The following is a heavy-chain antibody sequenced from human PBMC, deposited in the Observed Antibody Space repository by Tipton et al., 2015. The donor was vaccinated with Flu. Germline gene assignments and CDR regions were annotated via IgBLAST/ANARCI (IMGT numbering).Heavy chain of an antibody. D-gene: IGHD6-19*01. V-gene: IGHV4-39*07. Sequence: PSLTCAVSGYSIRCSNYYWGWIRQHPGKGLEWIGNIFQSGNSYHNPSLKSRVTMSVDTSKNQFSLKLSSETAADTAVYHCARDLSAVAGSYFDYWGQGTLVTVSS. CDR1: GYSIRCSNYY. CDR3: ARDLSAVAGSYFDY. CDR2: IFQSGNS. J-gene: IGHJ4*02.